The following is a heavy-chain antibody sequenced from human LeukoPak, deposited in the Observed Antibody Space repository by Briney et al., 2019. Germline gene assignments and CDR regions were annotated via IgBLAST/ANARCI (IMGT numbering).Heavy chain of an antibody. V-gene: IGHV4-4*07. Sequence: SETLSLTCTVSGGSISSYYWSWIRQPAGKGLEWIGRIYTSGSTNYNPSLKSRVTMSVDTSKNQFSLKLSSVTAADTAVYYCARDNCGGDCYSPITFDPWGQGTLVTVSS. J-gene: IGHJ5*02. CDR2: IYTSGST. D-gene: IGHD2-21*02. CDR1: GGSISSYY. CDR3: ARDNCGGDCYSPITFDP.